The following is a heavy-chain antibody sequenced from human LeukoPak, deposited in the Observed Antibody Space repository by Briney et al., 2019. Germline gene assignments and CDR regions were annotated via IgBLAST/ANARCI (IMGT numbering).Heavy chain of an antibody. CDR1: GFTFSSYT. D-gene: IGHD6-13*01. J-gene: IGHJ4*02. Sequence: PGGSLRLSCAASGFTFSSYTMSWVRQAPGKGLEWVSAISGSGGSTYYADSVKGRFTISRDNSKNTLYLQMNSLRAEDTAVYYCAKEIPPNSSSGLRYFDYWGQGTLVTVSS. CDR3: AKEIPPNSSSGLRYFDY. V-gene: IGHV3-23*01. CDR2: ISGSGGST.